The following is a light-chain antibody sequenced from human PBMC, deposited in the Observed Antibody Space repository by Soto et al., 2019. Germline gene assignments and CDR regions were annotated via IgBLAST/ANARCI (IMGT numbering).Light chain of an antibody. CDR1: QSVSRSY. CDR3: QQYGSSPLFT. CDR2: GAS. J-gene: IGKJ3*01. Sequence: EIVLTQSPGTLSLSPGERATLSCTASQSVSRSYLAWYQQKPGQAPRLLIQGASSRATGIPDRFSGSGSGTDFTLTISRLEPEDFAVYYCQQYGSSPLFTFGHGTKVDIK. V-gene: IGKV3-20*01.